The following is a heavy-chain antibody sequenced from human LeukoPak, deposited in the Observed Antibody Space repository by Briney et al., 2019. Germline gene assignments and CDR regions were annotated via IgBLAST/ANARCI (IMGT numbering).Heavy chain of an antibody. CDR3: ARDRSITMVRGVIRY. D-gene: IGHD3-10*01. V-gene: IGHV3-21*01. CDR2: ISSSSSYI. J-gene: IGHJ4*02. Sequence: GGSLRLSCAASGFTFSSYSMNWVRQAPGKGLEWVSSISSSSSYIYYADSVKGRFTISRDNAKNSLYLQMNSLRAEDTAVYYCARDRSITMVRGVIRYWGQGTLVTVSS. CDR1: GFTFSSYS.